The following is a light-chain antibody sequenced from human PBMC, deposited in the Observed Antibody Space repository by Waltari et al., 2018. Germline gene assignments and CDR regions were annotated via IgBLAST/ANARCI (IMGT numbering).Light chain of an antibody. J-gene: IGKJ2*01. CDR2: DTS. CDR1: QDISRY. Sequence: DIQMTQSPSSVSASLGDRVTITCRASQDISRYLAWYQQTPGRSPKLLIFDTSSLQSGVPSRFSGSGSGTDFTLTITSLQPDDIATYYCQQYESSSPYTFGPGTKLEIK. V-gene: IGKV1D-16*01. CDR3: QQYESSSPYT.